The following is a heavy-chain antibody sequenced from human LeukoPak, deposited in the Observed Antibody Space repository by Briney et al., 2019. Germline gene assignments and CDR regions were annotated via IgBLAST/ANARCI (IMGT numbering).Heavy chain of an antibody. CDR2: ISGSGGST. V-gene: IGHV3-23*01. CDR1: RFTFSSYA. CDR3: AKDPHLWPDAFDI. J-gene: IGHJ3*02. D-gene: IGHD3-10*01. Sequence: GGSLSLSCAASRFTFSSYAMSSVRQAPGRGLEWVSGISGSGGSTCYADSVKGRFTISRDKSKNTLYLQMNSLRAEDTAVYYCAKDPHLWPDAFDIWGQGTMVTVSS.